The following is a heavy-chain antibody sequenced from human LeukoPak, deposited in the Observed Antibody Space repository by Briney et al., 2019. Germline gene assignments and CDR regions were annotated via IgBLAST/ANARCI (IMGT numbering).Heavy chain of an antibody. Sequence: GGSLRLSCVASGFTFSRYWMSWVRQVPRKGLEWVANIKQGGGEIYYVDSVKGRFTISRDNAKNSLYLQMNSLRAEDTAVYYCARDRGSYSSSSGLGYWGQGTLVTVSS. D-gene: IGHD6-6*01. CDR3: ARDRGSYSSSSGLGY. V-gene: IGHV3-7*03. CDR1: GFTFSRYW. J-gene: IGHJ4*02. CDR2: IKQGGGEI.